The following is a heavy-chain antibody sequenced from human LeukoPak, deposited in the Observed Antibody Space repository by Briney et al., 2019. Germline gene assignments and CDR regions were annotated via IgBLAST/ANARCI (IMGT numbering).Heavy chain of an antibody. Sequence: PSQTLSLTRTVSGGSISSGDYYWSWIRQPPGKGLEWIGYIYYSGSTYYDPSLKSRVTISVDTSKNQFSLKLSSVTAADTAVYYCARSVVPAAIRFDPWGQGTLVTVSS. J-gene: IGHJ5*02. CDR3: ARSVVPAAIRFDP. V-gene: IGHV4-30-4*01. D-gene: IGHD2-2*02. CDR1: GGSISSGDYY. CDR2: IYYSGST.